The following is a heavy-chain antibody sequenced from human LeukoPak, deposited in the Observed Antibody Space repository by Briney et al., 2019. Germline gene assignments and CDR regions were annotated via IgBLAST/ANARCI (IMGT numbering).Heavy chain of an antibody. V-gene: IGHV3-33*01. D-gene: IGHD4-17*01. Sequence: GGSLTLACAASGFTFSSYFRHWVRQAPGKGLEWVAVIWYDGSNKYYADSVKGRFTISRDNSKNTLYLQMNSLRAEDTAVHYCSTTVTTSAFDIWGQGTMVTVSS. CDR2: IWYDGSNK. CDR1: GFTFSSYF. J-gene: IGHJ3*02. CDR3: STTVTTSAFDI.